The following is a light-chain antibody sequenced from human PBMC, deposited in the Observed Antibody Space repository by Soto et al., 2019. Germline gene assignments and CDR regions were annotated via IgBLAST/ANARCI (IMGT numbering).Light chain of an antibody. CDR2: KAS. V-gene: IGKV1-5*03. Sequence: DIPMTQSPSTLSASVGDRVTITCRASRPINTWLAWYQQKPGRAPNLLVYKASTLASGVPSRFSGSGSGTDFTLTISSLQADDFATYYCQQYNTYSWAFGQGTKVEIK. CDR3: QQYNTYSWA. J-gene: IGKJ1*01. CDR1: RPINTW.